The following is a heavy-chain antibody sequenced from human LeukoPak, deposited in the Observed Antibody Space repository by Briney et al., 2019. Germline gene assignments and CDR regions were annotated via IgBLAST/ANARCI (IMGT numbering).Heavy chain of an antibody. Sequence: GGSLRLSCAASGFTFSSYAMHWVRQAPGKGLEWVAVISYDGSNKYYADSVKGRFTISRDNSKNTLYLQMNSLRAEDTAVYYCARDLTVVGSGSYRYYYGMDVWGQGTTVTVSS. D-gene: IGHD3-10*01. CDR1: GFTFSSYA. CDR2: ISYDGSNK. J-gene: IGHJ6*02. CDR3: ARDLTVVGSGSYRYYYGMDV. V-gene: IGHV3-30*14.